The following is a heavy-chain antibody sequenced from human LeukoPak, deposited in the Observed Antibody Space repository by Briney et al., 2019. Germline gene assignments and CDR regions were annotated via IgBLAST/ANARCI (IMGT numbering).Heavy chain of an antibody. J-gene: IGHJ4*02. CDR2: TSGSGGNT. CDR1: GFTLRSYD. CDR3: AKEYSGYDFDY. Sequence: PGGSLRLSCAASGFTLRSYDMSWVRQAPGKGLEWVAATSGSGGNTYYADSVKGRFTFSRDNSKNTLYLQMNSLRAEDTAVYYCAKEYSGYDFDYWGQGTLVTVSS. V-gene: IGHV3-23*01. D-gene: IGHD5-12*01.